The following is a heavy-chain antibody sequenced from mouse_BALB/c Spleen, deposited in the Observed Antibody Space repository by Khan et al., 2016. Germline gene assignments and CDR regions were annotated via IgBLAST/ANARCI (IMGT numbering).Heavy chain of an antibody. D-gene: IGHD4-1*01. CDR2: IRSNSNNYAT. CDR1: GFTFSNYW. V-gene: IGHV6-6*02. CDR3: TRTGTGYDDV. J-gene: IGHJ1*01. Sequence: EVKLEESGGGLVQPGGSMKLSCVASGFTFSNYWMNWVRQSPAKGLEWVAEIRSNSNNYATHHAESVKVRFTISRDDAKSSVYLQMSKVRAEDTGIYYCTRTGTGYDDVWGASTTVTVSS.